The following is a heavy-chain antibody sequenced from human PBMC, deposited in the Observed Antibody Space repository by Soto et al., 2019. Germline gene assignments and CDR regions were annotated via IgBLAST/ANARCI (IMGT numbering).Heavy chain of an antibody. Sequence: PGGSLRLSCAASGFTFSSYAMSWVRQAPGKGLEWVSGISGSGGRTYYADSVKGRFTISRDKSKNTLYLQMNSLRAEDTAVYYCAKEPDVVCGSYTLFDPWGQGTLVTVSS. D-gene: IGHD1-26*01. CDR2: ISGSGGRT. V-gene: IGHV3-23*01. J-gene: IGHJ5*02. CDR3: AKEPDVVCGSYTLFDP. CDR1: GFTFSSYA.